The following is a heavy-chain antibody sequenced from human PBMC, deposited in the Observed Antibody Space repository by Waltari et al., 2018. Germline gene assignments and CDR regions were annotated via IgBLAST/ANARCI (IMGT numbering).Heavy chain of an antibody. CDR2: ISGSGDGT. CDR1: GFTFSNYA. V-gene: IGHV3-23*01. Sequence: EVQLLESGGGLVQPGGSLRLPCAASGFTFSNYAMSWVRQAPGKGVEWVSAISGSGDGTYHGDSVKGRFTISRDNSKNTLDLQVNSLRVEDTAIYFCAKVYSGSYLDYWGQGTLVTVSS. D-gene: IGHD1-26*01. J-gene: IGHJ4*02. CDR3: AKVYSGSYLDY.